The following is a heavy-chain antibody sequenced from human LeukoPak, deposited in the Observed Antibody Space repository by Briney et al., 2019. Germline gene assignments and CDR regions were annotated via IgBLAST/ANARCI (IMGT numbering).Heavy chain of an antibody. Sequence: ASVKVSCKASGYTFTGYYMHWVRQAPGQGLEWMRWINPNSGGTNYAQKFQGWVTMTRDTSISTAYMELSRLRSDDTAVYYCARGQPPYYYYGMDVWGQGTTVTVSS. CDR2: INPNSGGT. CDR1: GYTFTGYY. J-gene: IGHJ6*02. D-gene: IGHD1-1*01. CDR3: ARGQPPYYYYGMDV. V-gene: IGHV1-2*04.